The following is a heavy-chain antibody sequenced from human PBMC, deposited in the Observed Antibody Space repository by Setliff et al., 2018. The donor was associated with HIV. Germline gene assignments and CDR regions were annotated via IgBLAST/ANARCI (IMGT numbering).Heavy chain of an antibody. J-gene: IGHJ4*02. Sequence: GGSLRLSCSDSTFGFTNFAFSWVRQPPGRGLEWVSFISGSGGSTYYADSVKGRFTLSRDNSENALFLQMNSLRPEDTAVYYCARLRPYNSALDYWGQGTLVTVSS. D-gene: IGHD2-21*02. CDR1: TFGFTNFA. V-gene: IGHV3-23*01. CDR3: ARLRPYNSALDY. CDR2: ISGSGGST.